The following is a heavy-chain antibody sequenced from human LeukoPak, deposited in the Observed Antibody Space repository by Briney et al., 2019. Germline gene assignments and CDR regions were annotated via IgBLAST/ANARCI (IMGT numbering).Heavy chain of an antibody. V-gene: IGHV4-34*01. CDR2: INHSGST. D-gene: IGHD2-15*01. Sequence: SETLSLTCAVYGGSFSGYYWSWIRQPPGKGLEWIGEINHSGSTNYNPSLKSRVTISVDTSKNQFPLKLSSVTAADTAVYYCARASGGSCYSCYNWFDPWGQGTLVTVSS. CDR1: GGSFSGYY. J-gene: IGHJ5*02. CDR3: ARASGGSCYSCYNWFDP.